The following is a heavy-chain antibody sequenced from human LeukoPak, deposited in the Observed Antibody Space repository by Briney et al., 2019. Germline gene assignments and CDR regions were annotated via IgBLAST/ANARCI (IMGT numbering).Heavy chain of an antibody. J-gene: IGHJ4*02. V-gene: IGHV1-2*06. CDR2: INPNSSGT. CDR3: ARVVVAAQYDY. D-gene: IGHD2-15*01. CDR1: GYTFTGYY. Sequence: GESLKISCKASGYTFTGYYMHWVRQAPGQGLEWMGRINPNSSGTNYAQKFQGRVTMTRDTSISTAYMELSRLRSDDTAVYYCARVVVAAQYDYWGQGTLVTVSS.